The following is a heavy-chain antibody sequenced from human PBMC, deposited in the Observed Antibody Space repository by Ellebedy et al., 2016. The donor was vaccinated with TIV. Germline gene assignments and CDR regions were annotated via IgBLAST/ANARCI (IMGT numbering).Heavy chain of an antibody. CDR2: IGPRSDYQ. D-gene: IGHD3-9*01. CDR3: AKELVSRDSLTFDY. Sequence: GESLKISCAASGFTFSHYAMAWVRQAPGKGLEWVSAIGPRSDYQLYADSVKGRITISRDNCENTLFLQMHSLRGEDTAVNYCAKELVSRDSLTFDYWGQGVLVTVSS. J-gene: IGHJ4*02. CDR1: GFTFSHYA. V-gene: IGHV3-23*01.